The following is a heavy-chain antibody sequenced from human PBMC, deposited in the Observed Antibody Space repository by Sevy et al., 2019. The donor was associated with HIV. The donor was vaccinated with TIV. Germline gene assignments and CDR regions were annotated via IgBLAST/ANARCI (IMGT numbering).Heavy chain of an antibody. Sequence: GGSLRLSCVASGFTFSDYAMAWVRQAPGKGPEWISAVRGSGSSTEYADSVKGRFTISRDNSKNTLYLQLNSLRGEDTAVYYCAKAVPPLDWLLLFFDNWGQGSLVTVSS. CDR2: VRGSGSST. D-gene: IGHD3-9*01. V-gene: IGHV3-23*01. CDR3: AKAVPPLDWLLLFFDN. J-gene: IGHJ4*02. CDR1: GFTFSDYA.